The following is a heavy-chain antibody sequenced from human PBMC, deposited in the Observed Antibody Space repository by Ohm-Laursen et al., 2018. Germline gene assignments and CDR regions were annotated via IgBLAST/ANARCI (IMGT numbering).Heavy chain of an antibody. CDR3: ARQDSGDYYFDY. V-gene: IGHV1-2*02. Sequence: GASVKVSCKASGYTFTSYGISWVRQAPGQGLEWMGWIKPNSGGTNYAQKFQGRVTMTRDTSISTDYMEVSSLTSDDTAVYYCARQDSGDYYFDYWGQGTLVTVSS. CDR1: GYTFTSYG. J-gene: IGHJ4*02. CDR2: IKPNSGGT. D-gene: IGHD4-17*01.